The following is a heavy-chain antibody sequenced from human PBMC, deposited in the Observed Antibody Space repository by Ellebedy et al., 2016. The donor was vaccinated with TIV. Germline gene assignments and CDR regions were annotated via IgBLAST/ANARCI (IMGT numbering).Heavy chain of an antibody. CDR2: ISPIDGST. D-gene: IGHD3-10*01. V-gene: IGHV1-46*04. J-gene: IGHJ4*02. CDR3: ARGRGGSVLGEYFDY. Sequence: AASVKVSCKASGYIFSNYYMHWVRQAPGQGLEWMGIISPIDGSTTYAQRSQGRVIMTRDTSTNTGNMELSSLRFEDTAVYYCARGRGGSVLGEYFDYWGQGTLVAVSS. CDR1: GYIFSNYY.